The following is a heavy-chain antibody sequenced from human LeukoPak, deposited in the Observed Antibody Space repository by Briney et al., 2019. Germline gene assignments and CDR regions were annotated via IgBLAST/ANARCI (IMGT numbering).Heavy chain of an antibody. D-gene: IGHD3-22*01. CDR2: IYYSGST. CDR3: ARDGPRYDSEYYYYYYGMDV. CDR1: DGSISSSSYY. J-gene: IGHJ6*02. Sequence: SETLSLTCTVSDGSISSSSYYWGWLRQPPGKGLEWIGSIYYSGSTYYNPSLKSRVTISVDTSKNQFSLKLSSVTAADTAVYYCARDGPRYDSEYYYYYYGMDVWGQGTTVTVSS. V-gene: IGHV4-39*02.